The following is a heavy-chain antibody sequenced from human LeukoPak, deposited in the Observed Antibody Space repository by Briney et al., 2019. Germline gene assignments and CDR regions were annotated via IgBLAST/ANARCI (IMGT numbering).Heavy chain of an antibody. CDR3: ARADASSSAHHTFDY. CDR2: ISAYNGNT. J-gene: IGHJ4*02. Sequence: GASVKVSCKASGYTFTSYGISWVRQAPGQGLEWMGWISAYNGNTNYAQKLQGRVTMTTDTSTSTAYMELRSLRSDDTAVYYCARADASSSAHHTFDYWGQGTLVTVSS. CDR1: GYTFTSYG. V-gene: IGHV1-18*01. D-gene: IGHD6-6*01.